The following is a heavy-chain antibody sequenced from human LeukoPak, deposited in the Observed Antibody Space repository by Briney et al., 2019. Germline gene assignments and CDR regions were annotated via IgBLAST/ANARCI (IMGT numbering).Heavy chain of an antibody. V-gene: IGHV3-43*01. Sequence: PGGSLRLPCAASGFTFDDYTMHWVRQPPGKGLEWVSLISWDGGSTYYADSVKGRFTISRDNSKNSLSLEMNSLRTEDTALYYCAKDGKNHFDYWGQGTLVTVSS. CDR1: GFTFDDYT. J-gene: IGHJ4*02. CDR3: AKDGKNHFDY. D-gene: IGHD1-14*01. CDR2: ISWDGGST.